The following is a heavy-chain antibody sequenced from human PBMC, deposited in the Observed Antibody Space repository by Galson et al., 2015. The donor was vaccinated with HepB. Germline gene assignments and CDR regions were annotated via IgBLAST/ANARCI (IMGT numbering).Heavy chain of an antibody. V-gene: IGHV1-18*01. D-gene: IGHD5-18*01. Sequence: SVKVSCKASGYTFTSYGISWVRQAPGQGLEWMGWISAYNGNTNYAQKLQGRVTMTADTSTSTAYMELRSLRSDDTAVYYCASSSYRAKAKFDYWGQGTLVTVSS. CDR1: GYTFTSYG. J-gene: IGHJ4*02. CDR3: ASSSYRAKAKFDY. CDR2: ISAYNGNT.